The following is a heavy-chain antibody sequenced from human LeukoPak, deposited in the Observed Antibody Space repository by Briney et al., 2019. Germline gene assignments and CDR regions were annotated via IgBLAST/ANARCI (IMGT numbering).Heavy chain of an antibody. D-gene: IGHD3-3*02. V-gene: IGHV5-51*01. Sequence: GGSLKISCEGSGYNFTTYWIAWVRQMPGKGLEGMGIIYPGDSHTTYSPSFQGQVTISADKSISTAFLQWRSLEASDTAIYYCARLNTFSVTSPDSRYGFDIWGQGTMVTVSS. CDR1: GYNFTTYW. CDR3: ARLNTFSVTSPDSRYGFDI. J-gene: IGHJ3*02. CDR2: IYPGDSHT.